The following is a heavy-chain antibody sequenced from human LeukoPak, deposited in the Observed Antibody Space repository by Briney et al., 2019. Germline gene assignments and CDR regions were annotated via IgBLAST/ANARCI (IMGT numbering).Heavy chain of an antibody. CDR1: SGSFSSYY. Sequence: SETLSLTCAVYSGSFSSYYWSWIRQPPGKGLEWIGEIHHSGSTNYNPSLKSRVTISVDTSKNQFSLKLSSVTAADTAVYYCARGKRIYGTVAVAGHHYFDYWGQGTLVTVSS. CDR3: ARGKRIYGTVAVAGHHYFDY. CDR2: IHHSGST. D-gene: IGHD6-19*01. V-gene: IGHV4-34*01. J-gene: IGHJ4*02.